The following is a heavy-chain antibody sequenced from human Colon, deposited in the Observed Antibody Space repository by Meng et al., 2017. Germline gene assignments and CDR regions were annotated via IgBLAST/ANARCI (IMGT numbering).Heavy chain of an antibody. Sequence: QLQLQESCPGLVKSSETLSLTCTVSGGSTSFSSHTWGWIRQTPGTELEWIGCLHSNGNTYYNPSLRSRVTISADTPKNQFSLSLCSVTAADTAVYYCARQPTGYPNWFDPWGQGTLVTVSS. D-gene: IGHD3-9*01. J-gene: IGHJ5*02. V-gene: IGHV4-39*07. CDR3: ARQPTGYPNWFDP. CDR1: GGSTSFSSHT. CDR2: LHSNGNT.